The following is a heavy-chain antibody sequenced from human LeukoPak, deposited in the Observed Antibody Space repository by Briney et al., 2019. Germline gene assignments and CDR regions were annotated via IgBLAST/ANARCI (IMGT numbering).Heavy chain of an antibody. CDR3: ARDRLRTLEGLRSSYYYYYGMDV. Sequence: PGGSLRLSCAASGFTFRNYGMHWVHQAPGKGLEWVAVIWYDGSNKYYADSVKGRFTISRDNSKNTLYLQMNSLRAEDTAVYYCARDRLRTLEGLRSSYYYYYGMDVWGQGTTVTASS. D-gene: IGHD5-12*01. CDR2: IWYDGSNK. CDR1: GFTFRNYG. J-gene: IGHJ6*02. V-gene: IGHV3-33*08.